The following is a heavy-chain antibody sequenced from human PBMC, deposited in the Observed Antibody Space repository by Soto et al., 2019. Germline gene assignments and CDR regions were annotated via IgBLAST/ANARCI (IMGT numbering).Heavy chain of an antibody. CDR2: ISASGGST. V-gene: IGHV3-23*01. D-gene: IGHD6-19*01. CDR3: AKDRGGFARGWEYNDF. CDR1: GFAFSSYT. Sequence: GGSLRLSCAASGFAFSSYTMSWVRQTPGKGLEWVSSISASGGSTYYGDSLKGRFTISRDNSKNTLNLHIKSLGVEDSAVYYCAKDRGGFARGWEYNDFWGQGTQVTVSS. J-gene: IGHJ4*02.